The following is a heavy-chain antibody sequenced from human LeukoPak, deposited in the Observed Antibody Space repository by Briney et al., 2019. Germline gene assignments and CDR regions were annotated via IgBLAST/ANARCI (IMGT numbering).Heavy chain of an antibody. V-gene: IGHV5-51*01. D-gene: IGHD2-2*01. Sequence: GESLKISCKSSGYTFSNYWIGWVRQMPGKGLELMGIIYPGDSSTAYSPSFQGQVTISGDKSISTAYLQWSSLKASDTAMYYCASLSSSSREGYFDYWGQGTLVTVSS. J-gene: IGHJ4*02. CDR2: IYPGDSST. CDR1: GYTFSNYW. CDR3: ASLSSSSREGYFDY.